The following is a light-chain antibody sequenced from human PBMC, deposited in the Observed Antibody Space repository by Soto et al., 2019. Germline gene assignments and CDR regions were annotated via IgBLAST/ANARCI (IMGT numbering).Light chain of an antibody. Sequence: QSVLTQPPSASGTPGQRITISCSGSSSNIGSHSVNWYQQLPGTAPTLLIYRSSQRPSGVPDRFSGSKSGTAASLAVSGLQSGDEADYYCQSYDSSLTGWVFGTGTKVTVL. CDR2: RSS. CDR1: SSNIGSHS. J-gene: IGLJ1*01. V-gene: IGLV1-44*01. CDR3: QSYDSSLTGWV.